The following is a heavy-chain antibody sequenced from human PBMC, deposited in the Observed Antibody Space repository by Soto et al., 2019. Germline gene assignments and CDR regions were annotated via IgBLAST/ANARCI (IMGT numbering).Heavy chain of an antibody. CDR2: VDGSGYDT. D-gene: IGHD2-15*01. Sequence: GGSLRLSCAASGFTFSSHAMGWLRQAPGTGPEWVAFVDGSGYDTSYAESVEGRFTVSRDNSENSLFLHMSSLRAEDTGRYFCAKEVFAAAYAATSAFDLWGQGTLVTVSS. V-gene: IGHV3-23*01. CDR1: GFTFSSHA. CDR3: AKEVFAAAYAATSAFDL. J-gene: IGHJ4*02.